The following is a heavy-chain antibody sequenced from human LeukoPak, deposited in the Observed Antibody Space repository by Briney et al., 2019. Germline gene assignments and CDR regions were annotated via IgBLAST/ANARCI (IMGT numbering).Heavy chain of an antibody. CDR3: ARVRGYFPRYYFDY. CDR1: GYTFTSYD. CDR2: MNPNSGNT. V-gene: IGHV1-8*01. Sequence: GASVKVSCKASGYTFTSYDINWVRQATAQGLEWMGWMNPNSGNTGYAQKFQGRVTMTRNTSISTAYMELSSLRSEDTAVYYCARVRGYFPRYYFDYWGQGTLVTVSS. D-gene: IGHD6-13*01. J-gene: IGHJ4*02.